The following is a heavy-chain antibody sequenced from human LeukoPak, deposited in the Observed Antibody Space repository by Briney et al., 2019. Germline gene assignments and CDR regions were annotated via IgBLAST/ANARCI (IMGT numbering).Heavy chain of an antibody. CDR3: ARRFDWLYNWFDP. J-gene: IGHJ5*02. Sequence: ASVKVSCKASGYTFTSYDINWVRQATGQGLEWMGWMNPNSGNTGYAQKFQGRVTMTRNTSISTAYMELSSLRSEDTAVYYCARRFDWLYNWFDPWGQGALVTVSS. V-gene: IGHV1-8*01. D-gene: IGHD3-9*01. CDR2: MNPNSGNT. CDR1: GYTFTSYD.